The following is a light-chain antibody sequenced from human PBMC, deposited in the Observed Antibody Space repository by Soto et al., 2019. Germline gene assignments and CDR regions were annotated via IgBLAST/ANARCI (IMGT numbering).Light chain of an antibody. V-gene: IGKV3-15*01. CDR1: QSVSSN. CDR3: QQYNNWPPYT. J-gene: IGKJ2*01. CDR2: GAS. Sequence: EIVMTQSPATLSVSPGERATLSCRASQSVSSNLAWYQHKPGQAPRLLIYGASTRATGIPARFSGSGSGTDFTLTISKLKSEDFAVYYCQQYNNWPPYTFGQGTKLEIK.